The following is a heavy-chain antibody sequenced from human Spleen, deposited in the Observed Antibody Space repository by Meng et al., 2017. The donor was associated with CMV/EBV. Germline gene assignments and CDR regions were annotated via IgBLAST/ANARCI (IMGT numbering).Heavy chain of an antibody. CDR1: GYTFTSCG. J-gene: IGHJ6*02. V-gene: IGHV1-18*01. D-gene: IGHD6-13*01. CDR3: ARGRLAAAGRGYYYYYGMDV. CDR2: ISAYNGNT. Sequence: ASVKVSCKASGYTFTSCGISWVRQAPGQGLEWMGWISAYNGNTNYAQKLQGRVTMTTDTSTSTAYMELRSLRSDDTAVYYCARGRLAAAGRGYYYYYGMDVWGQGTTVTVSS.